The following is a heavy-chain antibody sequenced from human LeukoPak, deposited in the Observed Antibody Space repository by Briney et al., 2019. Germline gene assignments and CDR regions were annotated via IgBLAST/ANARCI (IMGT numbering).Heavy chain of an antibody. Sequence: AASVKVSCKASGFTFTDYYIHWVRQAPGQGLEWMGRINPNSGGTNYAQKFQGRVTMTRDTSTSTAYMELNRLRSDDTAMYYCAREREDTMALNWFDPWGQGTLVTVSS. CDR3: AREREDTMALNWFDP. J-gene: IGHJ5*02. D-gene: IGHD5-24*01. CDR2: INPNSGGT. V-gene: IGHV1-2*06. CDR1: GFTFTDYY.